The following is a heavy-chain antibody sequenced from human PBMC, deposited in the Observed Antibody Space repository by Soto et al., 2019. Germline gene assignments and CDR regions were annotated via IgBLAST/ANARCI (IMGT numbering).Heavy chain of an antibody. V-gene: IGHV1-18*01. D-gene: IGHD6-6*01. CDR2: ISAYNGNT. CDR1: GYAFTSYG. CDR3: ARGSPNSSSSDLAY. J-gene: IGHJ4*02. Sequence: GASVKVSCKASGYAFTSYGISWVRQAPGQGLEWMGWISAYNGNTNYAQKLQGRVTMTTDTSTSTAYMELRSLRSDDTAVYYCARGSPNSSSSDLAYWGQGTLVTVSS.